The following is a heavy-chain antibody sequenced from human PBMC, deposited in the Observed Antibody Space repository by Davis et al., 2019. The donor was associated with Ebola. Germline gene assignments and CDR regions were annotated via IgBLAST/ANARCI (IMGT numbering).Heavy chain of an antibody. CDR3: ARGTAVAGTVLDY. V-gene: IGHV4-34*01. D-gene: IGHD6-19*01. Sequence: MPGGSLRLSCAVYGGSFSGYYWSWIRQPPGKGLEWIGEINHSGSTNYNPSLKSRVTISVDTSKNQFSLKLSSVTAADTAVYYCARGTAVAGTVLDYWGQGTLVTVSS. J-gene: IGHJ4*02. CDR2: INHSGST. CDR1: GGSFSGYY.